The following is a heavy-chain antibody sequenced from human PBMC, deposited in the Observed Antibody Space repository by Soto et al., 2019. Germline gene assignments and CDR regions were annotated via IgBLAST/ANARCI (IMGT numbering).Heavy chain of an antibody. V-gene: IGHV1-18*01. D-gene: IGHD4-4*01. Sequence: QVQLVQSGAEVKKPGASVKVSCKASGYTFTSYGISWVRQAPGQGLEWMGWISAYNGNTNYAQKLQGRVTMTTDTSTSTAYMELRSLRSDNTAVYYCARRYSNAAPWPPYYYYMDVWGKGTTVTVSS. J-gene: IGHJ6*03. CDR2: ISAYNGNT. CDR3: ARRYSNAAPWPPYYYYMDV. CDR1: GYTFTSYG.